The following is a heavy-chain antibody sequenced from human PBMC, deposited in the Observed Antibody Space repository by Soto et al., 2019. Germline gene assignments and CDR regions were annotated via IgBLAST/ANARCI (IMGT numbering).Heavy chain of an antibody. CDR2: IYYSGST. V-gene: IGHV4-31*03. CDR3: ARSNGSGSYYSLYFDY. D-gene: IGHD3-10*01. Sequence: TLSLTCTVSCGSISSGGYYWSWIRQHPGKGLEWIGYIYYSGSTYYNPSLKSRVTISVDTSKNQFSLKLSSVTAADTAVYYCARSNGSGSYYSLYFDYWGQGTLVTVSS. J-gene: IGHJ4*02. CDR1: CGSISSGGYY.